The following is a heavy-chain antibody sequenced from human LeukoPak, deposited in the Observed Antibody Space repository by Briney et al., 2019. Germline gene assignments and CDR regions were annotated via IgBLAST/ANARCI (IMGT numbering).Heavy chain of an antibody. V-gene: IGHV3-7*01. CDR1: GFSFNTYW. J-gene: IGHJ4*02. CDR2: IKQDGNEK. Sequence: GGSLRLSCAASGFSFNTYWMNWVRQAPGKGLEWVANIKQDGNEKYYVDSVKGRFTISRDNAKNSLYLQMDSLRAEDTAVYYCVSQEVVPHWGQGTLVSVSS. CDR3: VSQEVVPH. D-gene: IGHD2-15*01.